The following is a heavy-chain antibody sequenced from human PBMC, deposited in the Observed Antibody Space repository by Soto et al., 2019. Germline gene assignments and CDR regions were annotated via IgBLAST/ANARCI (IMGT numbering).Heavy chain of an antibody. J-gene: IGHJ6*02. D-gene: IGHD3-3*01. Sequence: GASVKVSCKASGYTFTSYGISWVRQAPGQGLEWMGWISAYNGNTNYAQKLQGRVTMTTDTSTSTAYMELRSLRSDDTAVYYCARSELRFLEWPKAYGMDVWGQGTTVTVS. V-gene: IGHV1-18*04. CDR2: ISAYNGNT. CDR3: ARSELRFLEWPKAYGMDV. CDR1: GYTFTSYG.